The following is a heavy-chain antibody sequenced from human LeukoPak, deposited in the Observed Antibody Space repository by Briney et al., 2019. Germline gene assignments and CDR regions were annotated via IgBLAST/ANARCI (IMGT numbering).Heavy chain of an antibody. CDR3: AKSNGYGLIDI. D-gene: IGHD3-22*01. CDR1: GGSFSGYY. J-gene: IGHJ3*02. CDR2: INHSGST. V-gene: IGHV4-34*01. Sequence: PSETLSLTCAVYGGSFSGYYWSWIRQPPGKGLEWIGEINHSGSTNYNPSLKSRVTISVDTSKNQFSLKLNSVTAADTAVHYCAKSNGYGLIDIWGQGTMVTVSS.